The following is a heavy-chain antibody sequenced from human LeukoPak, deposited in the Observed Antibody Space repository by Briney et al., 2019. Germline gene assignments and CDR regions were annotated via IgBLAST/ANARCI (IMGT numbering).Heavy chain of an antibody. V-gene: IGHV3-30*18. Sequence: PGGSLRLSCAASGFTFSSYGMHWVRQAPGKGLEWVAVISYDGSNKYYADSVKGRFTISRDNSKNTLYLQMNSLRAEDTAVYYCAKDGEFWSGFAPGFDPWGQGTLVTVSS. CDR1: GFTFSSYG. CDR3: AKDGEFWSGFAPGFDP. CDR2: ISYDGSNK. J-gene: IGHJ5*02. D-gene: IGHD3-3*01.